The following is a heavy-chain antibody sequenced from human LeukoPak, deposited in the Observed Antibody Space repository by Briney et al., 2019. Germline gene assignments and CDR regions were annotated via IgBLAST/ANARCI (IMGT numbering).Heavy chain of an antibody. J-gene: IGHJ4*02. CDR1: GGSISSYY. Sequence: SETLSLTCTVSGGSISSYYWSWIRQPPGKGLEWIGYIYTSGSTNYNPSLKSRVTISVDTSKNQFSLKLSSVTAPDTAVYYCAGHPPIYSSGWIFDYWGQGTLVTVSS. CDR2: IYTSGST. D-gene: IGHD6-19*01. CDR3: AGHPPIYSSGWIFDY. V-gene: IGHV4-4*09.